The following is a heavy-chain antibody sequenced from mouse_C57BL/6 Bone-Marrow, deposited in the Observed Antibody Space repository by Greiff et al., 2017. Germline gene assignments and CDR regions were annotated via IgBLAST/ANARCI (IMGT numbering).Heavy chain of an antibody. Sequence: QVQLQQSGPGLVQPSQSLSITCPVSGFSLTSYGVHWVRQSPGTGLEWLGVIWSGGSTDYNAAFISRLSISKDNSQSQVFFKMNSLQADDTSIYYCARNRIYYCGIGYAMDYWGQGTSVTVSS. V-gene: IGHV2-2*01. D-gene: IGHD1-1*01. CDR2: IWSGGST. CDR3: ARNRIYYCGIGYAMDY. CDR1: GFSLTSYG. J-gene: IGHJ4*01.